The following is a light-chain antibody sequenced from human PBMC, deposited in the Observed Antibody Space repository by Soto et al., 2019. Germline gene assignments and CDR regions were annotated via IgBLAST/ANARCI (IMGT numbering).Light chain of an antibody. CDR1: QSVSSSY. J-gene: IGKJ5*01. V-gene: IGKV3-11*01. Sequence: EIVLTQSPAILALSPGDRATLSCRASQSVSSSYLAWYQHKPGQAPRLLIHGASNRATGIPARFSGSGSGTDFTLTISSLEPEDFAVYYCQQRSDWPPITFGQGTRLEIK. CDR3: QQRSDWPPIT. CDR2: GAS.